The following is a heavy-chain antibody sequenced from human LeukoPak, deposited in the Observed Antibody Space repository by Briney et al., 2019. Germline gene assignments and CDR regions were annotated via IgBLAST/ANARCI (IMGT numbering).Heavy chain of an antibody. Sequence: PGGSLRLSCAASGFTFSSYAMSWVRQAPGKGLDWVSTLSGSGSATYYADSVKGRFTISRDNSENTLYLQMNSLRAEDTAVYYCTKHPGIRGTVTQMGPFDYWGQGSLVTVSS. CDR1: GFTFSSYA. D-gene: IGHD1-1*01. V-gene: IGHV3-23*01. CDR2: LSGSGSAT. J-gene: IGHJ4*02. CDR3: TKHPGIRGTVTQMGPFDY.